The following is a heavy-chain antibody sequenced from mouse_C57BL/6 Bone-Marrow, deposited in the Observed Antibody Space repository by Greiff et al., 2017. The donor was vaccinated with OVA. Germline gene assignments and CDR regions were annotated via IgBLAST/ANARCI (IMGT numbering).Heavy chain of an antibody. D-gene: IGHD2-4*01. V-gene: IGHV1-9*01. J-gene: IGHJ1*03. CDR2: ILPGSGST. Sequence: VQLQQSGAELMKPGASVKLSCKATGYTFTGYWIEWVKQRPGHGLEWIGEILPGSGSTNYNEKFKGKATFTADTSSNTAYMQLSSLTTEDSAIYYSARGGVYDYDVGWYFDVWGTGTTVTVSS. CDR3: ARGGVYDYDVGWYFDV. CDR1: GYTFTGYW.